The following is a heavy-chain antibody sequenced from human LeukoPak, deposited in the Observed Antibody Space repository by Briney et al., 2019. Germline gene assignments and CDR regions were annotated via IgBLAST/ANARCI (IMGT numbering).Heavy chain of an antibody. D-gene: IGHD6-19*01. J-gene: IGHJ4*02. V-gene: IGHV3-74*01. CDR2: INSDGSST. CDR1: GFTFSSYW. Sequence: PGGSLRLSCAASGFTFSSYWMHWVRHAPGKGLVWVSRINSDGSSTSYADSVKGRFTISRDNAKNTLYLQMNSLRAEDTAVYYCAREDNRGGWYYDEFDYWGQGTLVTVSS. CDR3: AREDNRGGWYYDEFDY.